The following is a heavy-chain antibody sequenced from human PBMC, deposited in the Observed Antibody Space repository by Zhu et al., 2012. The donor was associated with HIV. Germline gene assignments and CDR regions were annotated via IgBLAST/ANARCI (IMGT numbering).Heavy chain of an antibody. CDR3: ARDRDYDILSGAFDS. D-gene: IGHD3-9*01. J-gene: IGHJ5*01. Sequence: QVQLQEPGPRLVRPSETLSLTCTVSGGSISSHFWTWIRQPPGKGLEWIGNVYFSGSTKYNPSLESRVTISIDMSKNHFSLELTSVTAADTAVYYCARDRDYDILSGAFDSWGQGTLVTVSS. CDR1: GGSISSHF. V-gene: IGHV4-59*11. CDR2: VYFSGST.